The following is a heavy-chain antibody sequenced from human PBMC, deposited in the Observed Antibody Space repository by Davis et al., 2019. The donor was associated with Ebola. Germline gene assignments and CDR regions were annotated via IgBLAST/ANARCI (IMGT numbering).Heavy chain of an antibody. CDR2: FSYGYNT. J-gene: IGHJ4*02. CDR1: GASISSRSYY. V-gene: IGHV4-39*01. D-gene: IGHD5-18*01. CDR3: ARGRRYSYGPPRY. Sequence: GSLRLSCTVSGASISSRSYYWGWIRQPPGKGLEWVGSFSYGYNTHYYNPSLRGRVTISVDTSRNQFSLKLSSVTAADTAVYYCARGRRYSYGPPRYWGQGALVTVSS.